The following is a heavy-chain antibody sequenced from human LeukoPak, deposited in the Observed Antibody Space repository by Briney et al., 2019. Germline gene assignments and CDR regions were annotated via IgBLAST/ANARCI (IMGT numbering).Heavy chain of an antibody. J-gene: IGHJ4*02. CDR2: ISASNGNT. CDR3: ARDHSNWNYAPDF. D-gene: IGHD1-7*01. Sequence: ASVKVSCKASGYTLTRYGISWVRQAPGQGLQWLGWISASNGNTNYAQKFRDRVTMSTDTSTGTAYLDVRSLTSDDTAVYYCARDHSNWNYAPDFWGQGTLVIVSS. V-gene: IGHV1-18*01. CDR1: GYTLTRYG.